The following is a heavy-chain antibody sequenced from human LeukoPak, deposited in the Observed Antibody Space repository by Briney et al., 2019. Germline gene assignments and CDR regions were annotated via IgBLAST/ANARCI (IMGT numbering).Heavy chain of an antibody. V-gene: IGHV3-23*01. CDR2: VSGSGSVT. CDR1: GLTFRNYG. J-gene: IGHJ5*02. Sequence: PGGSLRLSCAVSGLTFRNYGMTWDRQAPGKGLEWVASVSGSGSVTYYADSVKGHFTISRDNSKNTLFLQMDSLRADDTAVYYCVKDLDCSGGDCYFNWYDPWGQGTLVTVSS. D-gene: IGHD2-21*02. CDR3: VKDLDCSGGDCYFNWYDP.